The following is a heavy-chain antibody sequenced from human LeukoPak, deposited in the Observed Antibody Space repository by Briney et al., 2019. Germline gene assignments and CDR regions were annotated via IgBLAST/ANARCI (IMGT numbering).Heavy chain of an antibody. CDR2: INSDGSST. CDR3: ARGRSSWELGLDGDDY. D-gene: IGHD1-26*01. Sequence: GGSLRLSCAASGFTFSSYWMHWVRQAPGKGLVWVSRINSDGSSTSYADSVKGRFTISRDNAKNTLYLQMNSLRAEDTAVYYCARGRSSWELGLDGDDYWGQGTLVTVSS. V-gene: IGHV3-74*01. CDR1: GFTFSSYW. J-gene: IGHJ4*02.